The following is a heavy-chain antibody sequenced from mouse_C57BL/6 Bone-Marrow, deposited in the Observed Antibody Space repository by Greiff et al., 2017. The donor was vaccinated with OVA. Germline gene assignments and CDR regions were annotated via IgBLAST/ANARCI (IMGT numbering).Heavy chain of an antibody. V-gene: IGHV5-12*01. CDR1: GFTFSDFY. CDR3: ERLDAMDY. Sequence: EVHLVESGGGLVQPGGSLKLSCAASGFTFSDFYMYWIRQTPEKRLEWVAYISNGGGSTYYPDTVKGRFTISRDNAKNTLYLQMSRLKSEDTAMYYCERLDAMDYCGQGTAVTVSS. CDR2: ISNGGGST. J-gene: IGHJ4*01.